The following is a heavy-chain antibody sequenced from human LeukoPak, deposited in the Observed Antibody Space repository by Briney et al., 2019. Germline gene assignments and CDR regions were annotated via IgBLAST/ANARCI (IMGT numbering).Heavy chain of an antibody. CDR1: GFTFSSYG. Sequence: PGGSLRLSCAASGFTFSSYGMHWVRQAPGKGLEWVAFIRYDGSNKYYADSVKGRFTISRDNSKNTLYLQMNSLRAEDTAVYYCAKGEQWLPSPYYYYYMDVWGKGTTVTVSS. CDR2: IRYDGSNK. D-gene: IGHD6-19*01. CDR3: AKGEQWLPSPYYYYYMDV. V-gene: IGHV3-30*02. J-gene: IGHJ6*03.